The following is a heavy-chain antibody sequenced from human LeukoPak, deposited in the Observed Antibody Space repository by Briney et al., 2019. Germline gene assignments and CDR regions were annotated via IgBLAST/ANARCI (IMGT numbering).Heavy chain of an antibody. Sequence: SGGSLTLSCAASGFTFSDYAMSWVRQAPGKGLEWVSYISGSGSIISYTDSVKGRFTISRDNAKNSLYLQMNSLRAEDTAVYYCARVPRDHYYDYWGQGTLVTVSS. J-gene: IGHJ4*02. CDR1: GFTFSDYA. CDR3: ARVPRDHYYDY. CDR2: ISGSGSII. V-gene: IGHV3-11*01.